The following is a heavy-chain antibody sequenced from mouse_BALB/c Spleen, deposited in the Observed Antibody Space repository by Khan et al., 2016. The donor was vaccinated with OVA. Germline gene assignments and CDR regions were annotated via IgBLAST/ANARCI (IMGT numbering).Heavy chain of an antibody. V-gene: IGHV1-76*01. J-gene: IGHJ2*01. CDR1: GYIFTNYW. D-gene: IGHD6-2*01. CDR3: AREESLDYFDY. Sequence: QVQLKESGAELVRPGASVKLSCRTSGYIFTNYWIHWVNQRSGQGLEWIARIYPGTDNTYYNEKLKDKATLTADRSSSTAYMQLSSLKSEDSAVYFCAREESLDYFDYWGQGTTLTVSS. CDR2: IYPGTDNT.